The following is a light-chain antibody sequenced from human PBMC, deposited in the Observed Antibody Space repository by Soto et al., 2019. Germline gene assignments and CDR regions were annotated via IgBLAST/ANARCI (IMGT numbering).Light chain of an antibody. J-gene: IGLJ2*01. CDR1: MRDVGAYNL. CDR2: EVL. CDR3: SSYTARSTFV. Sequence: QSVLTQPASVSGSAGQSITISCTGTMRDVGAYNLVSWYQQHPGKAPKLIIYEVLNRPSGISSRFSGSRSGNTASLTISGLQSGDEGDYYCSSYTARSTFVFGGGTKLTVL. V-gene: IGLV2-14*01.